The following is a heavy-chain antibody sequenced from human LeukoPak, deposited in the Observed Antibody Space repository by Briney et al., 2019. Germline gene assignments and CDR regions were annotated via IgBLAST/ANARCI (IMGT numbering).Heavy chain of an antibody. Sequence: GGSLRLSCAASGFTFSSYAMHWVRQAPGKGLEWVAFIRYDGSNKYYADSVKGRFTISRDNSKNTLYLQMNSLRAEDTAVYYCANPGGCSSTSCYFDYWGQGTLVTVSS. J-gene: IGHJ4*02. CDR3: ANPGGCSSTSCYFDY. CDR2: IRYDGSNK. D-gene: IGHD2-2*01. V-gene: IGHV3-30*02. CDR1: GFTFSSYA.